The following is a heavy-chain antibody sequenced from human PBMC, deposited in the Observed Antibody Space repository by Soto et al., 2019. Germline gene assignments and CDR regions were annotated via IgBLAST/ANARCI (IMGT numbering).Heavy chain of an antibody. CDR3: ARDPLRETHYYYGMDV. J-gene: IGHJ6*02. CDR2: IYYSGST. V-gene: IGHV4-30-4*01. CDR1: GGSISSGDYY. Sequence: PSETLSLTCTVSGGSISSGDYYWSWIRQPPGKGLEWIGYIYYSGSTYYNPSLKSRVTISVDTSKNQFSLKLSSVTAADTAVYYCARDPLRETHYYYGMDVWGQGTTVTVSS.